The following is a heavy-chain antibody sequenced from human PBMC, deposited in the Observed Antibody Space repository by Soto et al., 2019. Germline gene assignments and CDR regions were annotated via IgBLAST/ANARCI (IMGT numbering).Heavy chain of an antibody. V-gene: IGHV1-69*01. J-gene: IGHJ4*02. CDR2: IIPLFGTP. CDR3: ARDRDDYGSGNYYNRIDF. D-gene: IGHD3-10*01. Sequence: QVQLVQSGAEVKKPGSSVKVSCKASGGIFSTYAISWLRQAPGQGLEWMGGIIPLFGTPNYAQRLQGRVTITAAETTSTAYMELSRLRSEDTAVYYCARDRDDYGSGNYYNRIDFWGQGTLVTVSS. CDR1: GGIFSTYA.